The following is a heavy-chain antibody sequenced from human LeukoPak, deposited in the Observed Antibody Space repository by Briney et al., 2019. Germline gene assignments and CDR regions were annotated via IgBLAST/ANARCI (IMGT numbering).Heavy chain of an antibody. Sequence: GGSLRLSCAASGFIFSDHYMDWVRQAPGKGLEWVGRVKNKLNSYTTLYAASVEGRFTISRDDSKNSLYLQMNSLRAEDTAVYYCARAGGRDHSSGSYYWGQGTLVTVSS. CDR3: ARAGGRDHSSGSYY. D-gene: IGHD3-10*01. V-gene: IGHV3-72*01. CDR1: GFIFSDHY. J-gene: IGHJ4*02. CDR2: VKNKLNSYTT.